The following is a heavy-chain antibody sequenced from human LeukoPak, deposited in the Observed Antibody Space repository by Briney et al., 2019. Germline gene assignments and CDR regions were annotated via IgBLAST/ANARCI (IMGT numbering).Heavy chain of an antibody. D-gene: IGHD6-6*01. CDR2: ISWNSGSI. CDR3: AKDIGRPGYYYYYGMDV. CDR1: GFTFDDYA. Sequence: GGSLRLSCAAPGFTFDDYAMHWVRQAPGKGLEWVSGISWNSGSIGYADSVKGRFTISRDNAKNSLYLQMNSLRAEDTALYYCAKDIGRPGYYYYYGMDVWGQGTTVTVSS. V-gene: IGHV3-9*01. J-gene: IGHJ6*02.